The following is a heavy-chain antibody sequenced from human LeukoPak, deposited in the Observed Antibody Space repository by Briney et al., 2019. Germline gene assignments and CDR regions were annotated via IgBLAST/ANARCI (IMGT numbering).Heavy chain of an antibody. CDR2: IYYSGST. CDR1: GGSISSSSYY. CDR3: ARQYSGSYPYYFDY. Sequence: PSETLSLTCTVSGGSISSSSYYWGWIRQPPGKGLEWIGSIYYSGSTYYNPSLKSRVTISVDTSKNQFSLKLSSVTAADTAVYCCARQYSGSYPYYFDYWGQGTLVTVSS. J-gene: IGHJ4*02. V-gene: IGHV4-39*01. D-gene: IGHD1-26*01.